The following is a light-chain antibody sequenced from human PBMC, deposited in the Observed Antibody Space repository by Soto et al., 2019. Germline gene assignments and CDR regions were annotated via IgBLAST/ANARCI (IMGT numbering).Light chain of an antibody. Sequence: EIELTQSPATLSLSPGERATLSCRASQSVSSYLAWYQQKPGQAPRLLIYDASNRATGIPARFSGSGSGTDFTLTISSLEPEDFAVYYCQQQLTFGGGTKVEIK. CDR1: QSVSSY. V-gene: IGKV3-11*01. CDR2: DAS. J-gene: IGKJ4*01. CDR3: QQQLT.